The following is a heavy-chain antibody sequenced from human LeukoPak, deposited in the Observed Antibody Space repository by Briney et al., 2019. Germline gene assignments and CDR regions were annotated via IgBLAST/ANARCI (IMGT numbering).Heavy chain of an antibody. CDR2: ISYDGSNK. CDR3: ARDHNYAFDN. Sequence: PGGSLRLSCAASGFTFSSYAMHWVRQAPGKGLEWVAVISYDGSNKYYADSVKGRFTISGDNAKNSLYLQMNSLRVEDTAVYYCARDHNYAFDNWGQGTLVTVSS. CDR1: GFTFSSYA. V-gene: IGHV3-30*04. D-gene: IGHD1-1*01. J-gene: IGHJ4*02.